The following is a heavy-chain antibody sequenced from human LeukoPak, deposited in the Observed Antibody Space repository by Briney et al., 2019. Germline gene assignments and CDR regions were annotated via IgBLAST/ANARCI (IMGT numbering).Heavy chain of an antibody. Sequence: GGSLRLSCAASGIIFSSYWMSWVRQAPGKGLEWVANIKQDGSEIYYVDSVKGRFTISRDNAKNALYLQMNSLGDEDTAVYYCARLRVDYYFDYWGQGTLVTVFS. J-gene: IGHJ4*02. CDR1: GIIFSSYW. CDR2: IKQDGSEI. CDR3: ARLRVDYYFDY. V-gene: IGHV3-7*02.